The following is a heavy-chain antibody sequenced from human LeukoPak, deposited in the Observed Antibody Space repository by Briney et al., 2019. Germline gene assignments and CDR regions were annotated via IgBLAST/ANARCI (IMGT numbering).Heavy chain of an antibody. Sequence: GGSLRVSCAATGFTFISYALSWVRQAPRKGLEWVSALSGSGAKTYYADSVKGRFTVSRDNSKNTLYLQMNSLRADDTAVYYCAKDHGDYSFDYWGQGTLVTVSS. J-gene: IGHJ4*02. CDR1: GFTFISYA. V-gene: IGHV3-23*01. D-gene: IGHD4-17*01. CDR2: LSGSGAKT. CDR3: AKDHGDYSFDY.